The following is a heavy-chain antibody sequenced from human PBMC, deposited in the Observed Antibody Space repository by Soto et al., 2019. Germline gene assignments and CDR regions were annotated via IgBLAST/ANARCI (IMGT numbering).Heavy chain of an antibody. Sequence: GGSLRLSCAASGFTFSSHGMHWVRQAPGKGLEWVAVISFDAINKYYADSVKGRFTISGDNSKNTLYLQMDSLRDEDTAVYYCASRVPHWTYEAPYFQHWGLGTLVTVSS. CDR3: ASRVPHWTYEAPYFQH. V-gene: IGHV3-30*03. J-gene: IGHJ1*01. CDR1: GFTFSSHG. D-gene: IGHD2-2*01. CDR2: ISFDAINK.